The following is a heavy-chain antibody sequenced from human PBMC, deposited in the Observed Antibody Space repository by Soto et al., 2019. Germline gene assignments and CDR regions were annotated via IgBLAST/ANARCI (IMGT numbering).Heavy chain of an antibody. V-gene: IGHV1-58*01. J-gene: IGHJ6*02. D-gene: IGHD3-10*01. CDR2: IVVGSGNT. CDR1: GFTFTSSA. Sequence: GASVKVSCKASGFTFTSSAVQWVRQARGQRLEWIGWIVVGSGNTNYAQKFQERVTMTRDMSTSTAYMELSRLRSDDTAVYYCARDSGVTTTYYYYYYGMDVWGQGTTVTASS. CDR3: ARDSGVTTTYYYYYYGMDV.